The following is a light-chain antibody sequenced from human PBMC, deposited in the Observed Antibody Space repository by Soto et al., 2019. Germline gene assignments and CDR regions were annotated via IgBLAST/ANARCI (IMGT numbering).Light chain of an antibody. CDR1: QSVNSN. CDR3: HQYNKWPRT. Sequence: EIVMTQSPATLSVSPGESATLSCRASQSVNSNLAWYQQKPGQAPRLLIYGASTRASGIPARFSGSGSGTEFTLNISSLQSEDFAVYYCHQYNKWPRTFGQGTTVEIK. CDR2: GAS. V-gene: IGKV3-15*01. J-gene: IGKJ1*01.